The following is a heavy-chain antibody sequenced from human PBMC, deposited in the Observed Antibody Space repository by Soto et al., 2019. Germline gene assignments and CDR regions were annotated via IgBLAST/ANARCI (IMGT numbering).Heavy chain of an antibody. J-gene: IGHJ6*02. CDR1: GFTFSSYG. V-gene: IGHV3-33*01. CDR2: IWYDGSNK. Sequence: QVQLVESGGGVVQPGRSLRLSCAASGFTFSSYGMHWVRQAPGKGLEWVAVIWYDGSNKYYADSVKGRFTISRDNSKNTLYLQRNSLRAEDTAVYYCAREGMKDTDMVMYYYYGMDVWGQGTTVTVSS. CDR3: AREGMKDTDMVMYYYYGMDV. D-gene: IGHD5-18*01.